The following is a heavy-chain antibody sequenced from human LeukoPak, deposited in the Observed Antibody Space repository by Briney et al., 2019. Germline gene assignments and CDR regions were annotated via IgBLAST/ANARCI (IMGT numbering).Heavy chain of an antibody. CDR2: IWYDGSNK. CDR1: GFTFSSYG. J-gene: IGHJ4*02. Sequence: GGSLRLSCAASGFTFSSYGMHWVRQAPGKGLEWVAVIWYDGSNKYYADSVKGRFTISRDNSKNTLYLQMNSLRAEDTAVYYCARGDGDYGTIDYWGQGTLVTVSS. V-gene: IGHV3-33*01. D-gene: IGHD4-17*01. CDR3: ARGDGDYGTIDY.